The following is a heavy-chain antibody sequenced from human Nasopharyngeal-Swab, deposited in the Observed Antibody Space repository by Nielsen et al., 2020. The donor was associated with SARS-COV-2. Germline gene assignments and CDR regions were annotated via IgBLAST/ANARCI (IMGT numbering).Heavy chain of an antibody. Sequence: GESLKISCAASGFTFSSYWMSWVRQAPGKGLEWVANIKQDGSEKYYVDSVKGRFTISRDNAKNSLCLQMNSLRAEDTAVYYCARDRLDYGDYWGQGTLVTVSS. J-gene: IGHJ4*02. V-gene: IGHV3-7*01. CDR2: IKQDGSEK. CDR3: ARDRLDYGDY. CDR1: GFTFSSYW.